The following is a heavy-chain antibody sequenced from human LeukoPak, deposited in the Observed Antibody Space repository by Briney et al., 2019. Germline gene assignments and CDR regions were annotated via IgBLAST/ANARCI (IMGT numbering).Heavy chain of an antibody. J-gene: IGHJ3*02. CDR1: GFSVSTNF. V-gene: IGHV3-66*02. D-gene: IGHD3-22*01. CDR2: FYRGGST. CDR3: ARYYDSSGYTQGAFDI. Sequence: GGSLRLSCAASGFSVSTNFMGWVRQAPGKGLEWVSSFYRGGSTRYVDSVKGRFTTSRDHSKNTMYLQMNSLRVEDTAVYYCARYYDSSGYTQGAFDIWGQGTMVTVS.